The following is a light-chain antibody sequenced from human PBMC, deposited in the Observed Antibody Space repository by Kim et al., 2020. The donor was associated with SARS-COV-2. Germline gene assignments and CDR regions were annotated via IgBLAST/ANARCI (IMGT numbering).Light chain of an antibody. V-gene: IGKV3-20*01. CDR2: GGS. Sequence: PGERGTLSCRASQSLSSTYLAWYQQKPGQAPRLLIYGGSTRATGIPDRFSATGSETDFTLTISRLEPEDFAVYYCQQYYSSPLSFGAGSKVDIK. J-gene: IGKJ4*01. CDR3: QQYYSSPLS. CDR1: QSLSSTY.